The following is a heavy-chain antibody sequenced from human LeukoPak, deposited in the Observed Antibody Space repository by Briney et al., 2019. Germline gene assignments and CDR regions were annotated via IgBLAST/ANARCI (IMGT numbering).Heavy chain of an antibody. V-gene: IGHV2-5*02. CDR1: GFSLSTSGVG. Sequence: SGPALVKPTQTLTLTCTFSGFSLSTSGVGVGWIRQPPGKALEWLALIYWDDDKRYSPSLKSRLTITKDTSKNQVVLTMTNMDPVDTATYYCAHRTGLDISGYHLNFDYWGQGTLVTVSS. J-gene: IGHJ4*02. CDR3: AHRTGLDISGYHLNFDY. CDR2: IYWDDDK. D-gene: IGHD3-22*01.